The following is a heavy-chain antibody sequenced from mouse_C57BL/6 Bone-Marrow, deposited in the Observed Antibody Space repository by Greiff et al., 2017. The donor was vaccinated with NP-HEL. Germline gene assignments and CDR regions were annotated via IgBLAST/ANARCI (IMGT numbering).Heavy chain of an antibody. CDR3: ARSGSSCNWYFDV. CDR2: IYPGSGNT. CDR1: GYTFTDYY. Sequence: VKLQQSGAELVRPGASVKLSCKASGYTFTDYYINWVKQRPGQGLEWIARIYPGSGNTYYNEKFKGKATLTAEKSSSTAYMQLSSLTSEDSAVYFCARSGSSCNWYFDVWGTGTTVTVSS. D-gene: IGHD1-1*01. V-gene: IGHV1-76*01. J-gene: IGHJ1*03.